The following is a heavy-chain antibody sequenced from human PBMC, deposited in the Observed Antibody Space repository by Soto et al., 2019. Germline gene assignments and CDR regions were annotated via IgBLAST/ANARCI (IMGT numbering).Heavy chain of an antibody. J-gene: IGHJ4*02. Sequence: GASVKVSCKASGYTFTSYGISWVRQAPGQGLEWKGWISAYNGKTNYAKKIKGKITITKKTTTSTAKMELRSLKSDDTALYYCAREGAYYDFWSGKGVDYWGQGTLVTVSS. CDR3: AREGAYYDFWSGKGVDY. CDR2: ISAYNGKT. D-gene: IGHD3-3*01. V-gene: IGHV1-18*01. CDR1: GYTFTSYG.